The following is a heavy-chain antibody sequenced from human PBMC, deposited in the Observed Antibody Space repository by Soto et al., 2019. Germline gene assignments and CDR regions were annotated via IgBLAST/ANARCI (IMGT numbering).Heavy chain of an antibody. J-gene: IGHJ6*02. CDR1: GFTFSSYS. CDR3: ARVPEAIFGVVINYGMDV. Sequence: EVQLVESGGGLVKPGGSLRLSCAASGFTFSSYSMNWVRQAPGKGLEWVSSISSSSSYIYYADSVKGRFTISRDNAKNSLYLQMNSLRAEDTAVYYCARVPEAIFGVVINYGMDVWGQGTTVTVSS. V-gene: IGHV3-21*01. CDR2: ISSSSSYI. D-gene: IGHD3-3*01.